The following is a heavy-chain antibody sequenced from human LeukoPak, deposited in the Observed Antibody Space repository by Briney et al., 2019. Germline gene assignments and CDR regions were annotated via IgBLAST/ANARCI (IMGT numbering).Heavy chain of an antibody. V-gene: IGHV3-49*04. CDR2: IRSKAYGGTT. Sequence: GGSLRLSCAASGFTFSSYDMTWVRQAPGKGLEWVGFIRSKAYGGTTEYAASVKGRFTISRDDSKSTAYLQMDGLKTDDTAVYYCTRWITRSSLDYRGQGTLVTVSS. CDR3: TRWITRSSLDY. CDR1: GFTFSSYD. J-gene: IGHJ4*02. D-gene: IGHD2-2*01.